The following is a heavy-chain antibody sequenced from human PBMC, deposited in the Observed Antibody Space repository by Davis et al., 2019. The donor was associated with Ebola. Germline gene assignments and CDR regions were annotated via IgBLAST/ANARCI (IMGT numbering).Heavy chain of an antibody. CDR3: ARGAGSSSSFDY. CDR2: ISYDGSNK. V-gene: IGHV3-30*04. Sequence: GESLKISCAASGFTFSSYAMHWVRQAPGKGLEWVAVISYDGSNKYYADSVKGRFTISRDNSKNTLYLQMNSLRAEDTAVYYCARGAGSSSSFDYWGQGTLVTVSS. D-gene: IGHD6-6*01. J-gene: IGHJ4*02. CDR1: GFTFSSYA.